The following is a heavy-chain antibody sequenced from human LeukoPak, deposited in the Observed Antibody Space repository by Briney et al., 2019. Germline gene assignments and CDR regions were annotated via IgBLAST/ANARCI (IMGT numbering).Heavy chain of an antibody. CDR3: AREDRSWYYDFWSGPRDFDY. CDR1: GFTFSSYS. Sequence: GGSLRLSCAASGFTFSSYSMNWVRQAPGKGLEWVSSISSSSSYIYYADSVQGRFTISRDNAKNSLYLQMNSLRAEDTAVYYCAREDRSWYYDFWSGPRDFDYWGQGTLVTVSS. CDR2: ISSSSSYI. V-gene: IGHV3-21*01. D-gene: IGHD3-3*01. J-gene: IGHJ4*02.